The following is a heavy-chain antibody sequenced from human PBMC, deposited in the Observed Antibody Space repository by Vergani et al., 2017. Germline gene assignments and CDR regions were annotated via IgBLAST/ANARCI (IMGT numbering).Heavy chain of an antibody. CDR1: GFTVSSNY. Sequence: EVQLVESGGGLIQPGGSLRLSCAASGFTVSSNYMSWVRQAPGKGLEWVSVIYSGGSTYYADSVKGRFTISRDNSKNTLYLQMNSLRAEDTAVYYCARVSYRGRVYFDYGGQGTLVTVSS. D-gene: IGHD3-16*01. CDR2: IYSGGST. J-gene: IGHJ4*02. CDR3: ARVSYRGRVYFDY. V-gene: IGHV3-53*01.